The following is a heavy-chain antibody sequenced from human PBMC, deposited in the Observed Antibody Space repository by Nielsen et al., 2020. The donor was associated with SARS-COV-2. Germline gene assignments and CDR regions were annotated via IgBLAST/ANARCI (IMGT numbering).Heavy chain of an antibody. CDR3: ARALIAADAFDI. J-gene: IGHJ3*02. V-gene: IGHV4-30-2*01. Sequence: SETLSLTCAVSGGSISSGGYSWSWIRQPPGKGLEWIGYIYHSGSTYYNPSLKSRVTISVDRSKNQFSLKLSSVTAADTAVYYCARALIAADAFDIWGQGTMVTVSS. D-gene: IGHD3-16*01. CDR1: GGSISSGGYS. CDR2: IYHSGST.